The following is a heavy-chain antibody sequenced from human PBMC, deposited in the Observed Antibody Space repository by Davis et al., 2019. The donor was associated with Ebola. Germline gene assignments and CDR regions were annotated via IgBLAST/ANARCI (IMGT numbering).Heavy chain of an antibody. CDR2: ISAYNGNT. V-gene: IGHV1-18*01. D-gene: IGHD5-12*01. Sequence: ASVKVSCKASGYTFTSYGISWVRQAPGQGLEWMGWISAYNGNTNYAQKFQGRVTITRDTSASTAYMELSSLRSEDTAVYYCARGYSGYDSYYWGQGTLVTVSS. CDR1: GYTFTSYG. CDR3: ARGYSGYDSYY. J-gene: IGHJ4*02.